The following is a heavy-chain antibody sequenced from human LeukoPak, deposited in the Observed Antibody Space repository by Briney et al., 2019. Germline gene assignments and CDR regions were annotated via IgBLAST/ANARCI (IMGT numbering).Heavy chain of an antibody. D-gene: IGHD3-22*01. CDR1: GGSISSYY. Sequence: SETLSLTCTVSGGSISSYYWSWIREPPGKGLEWIGYIYYSGSTNYNPSLKSRVPITVDTSKNLFSLKLSSVPAADTAVYYCARLRDYYDSSGYHYYFDYWGQGTLVTVSS. CDR2: IYYSGST. V-gene: IGHV4-59*08. J-gene: IGHJ4*02. CDR3: ARLRDYYDSSGYHYYFDY.